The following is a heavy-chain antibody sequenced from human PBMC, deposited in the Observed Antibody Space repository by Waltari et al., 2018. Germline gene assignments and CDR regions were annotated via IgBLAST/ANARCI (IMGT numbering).Heavy chain of an antibody. J-gene: IGHJ3*01. CDR3: AHGRSDDGDYGHGAFDV. D-gene: IGHD4-17*01. CDR2: IYWTDPK. V-gene: IGHV2-5*01. Sequence: QITSKESGPTLVQPTQTLTLTCTFSGFSLSTNGVSVGWIRQPPDTALEWLALIYWTDPKRYSPSLKGRLTVTQDTSKNQVVLTMANVDTVDKATYYCAHGRSDDGDYGHGAFDVWGQGTMVTVSS. CDR1: GFSLSTNGVS.